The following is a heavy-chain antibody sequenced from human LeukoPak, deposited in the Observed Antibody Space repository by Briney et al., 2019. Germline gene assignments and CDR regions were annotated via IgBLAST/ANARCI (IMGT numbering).Heavy chain of an antibody. CDR1: GFTFSTYA. D-gene: IGHD6-13*01. Sequence: PGGSLTLSRAGSGFTFSTYAMTWVRQAPGKGLEWVSAISNSGDTTYYADSVKGRFSISRDSSKNTLFLQMNSLRAEDTAVYYCAKGASSTALVTLYYWGQGTLVTVSS. J-gene: IGHJ4*02. CDR2: ISNSGDTT. CDR3: AKGASSTALVTLYY. V-gene: IGHV3-23*01.